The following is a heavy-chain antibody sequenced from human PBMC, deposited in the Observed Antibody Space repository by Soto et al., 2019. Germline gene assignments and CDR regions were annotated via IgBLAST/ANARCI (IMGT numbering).Heavy chain of an antibody. Sequence: GESLKISCAASGFTFSSYGMHWVRQAPGKGLEWVAVISYDGSNKYYADSVKGRFTISRDNSKNTLYLQMNSLRAEDTAVYYCAKDFSRGPLSNYYYYGMDVWGQGTTVTVSS. CDR2: ISYDGSNK. V-gene: IGHV3-30*18. J-gene: IGHJ6*02. CDR1: GFTFSSYG. D-gene: IGHD3-10*01. CDR3: AKDFSRGPLSNYYYYGMDV.